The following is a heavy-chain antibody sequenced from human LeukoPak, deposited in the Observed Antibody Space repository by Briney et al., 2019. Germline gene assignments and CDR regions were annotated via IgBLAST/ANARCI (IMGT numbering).Heavy chain of an antibody. CDR1: GFTFSDYW. CDR2: IHSDGGTT. V-gene: IGHV3-74*01. J-gene: IGHJ4*02. D-gene: IGHD3-3*02. Sequence: PGGSLRLSCAASGFTFSDYWIHWVRKAPGKGLVWVSLIHSDGGTTNYADSVKGRFTMSRDNAKNVVYLQMNSLRVEDTAVYYCARDIYSIAEWGQGTLVTVSS. CDR3: ARDIYSIAE.